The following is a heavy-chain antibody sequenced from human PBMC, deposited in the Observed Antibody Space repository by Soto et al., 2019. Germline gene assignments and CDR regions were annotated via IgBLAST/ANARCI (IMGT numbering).Heavy chain of an antibody. CDR1: GGSISSYY. J-gene: IGHJ4*02. CDR2: IYYSGST. D-gene: IGHD3-3*01. V-gene: IGHV4-59*08. Sequence: SETLSLTCTVSGGSISSYYWSWIRQPPGKGLEWIGYIYYSGSTNYNPSLKSRVTISVDTSKNQFSLKLSSVTAADTAVYYCARHYKLDHYDFWSGYYFDYWGQGTLVTVSS. CDR3: ARHYKLDHYDFWSGYYFDY.